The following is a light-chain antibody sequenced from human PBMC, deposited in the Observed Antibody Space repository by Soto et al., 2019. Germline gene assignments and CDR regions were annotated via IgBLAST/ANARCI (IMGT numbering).Light chain of an antibody. J-gene: IGKJ1*01. Sequence: EIVLTQSPGTLSLSPGERATLSCRASQSVSSSYLVWYQQKPGQAPRLLIYGASSRATGIPDRFSGSGSGTDFTLTISRLEPEDFAVYYCQQYGSSPWTFGQGTKVXXK. CDR2: GAS. CDR1: QSVSSSY. CDR3: QQYGSSPWT. V-gene: IGKV3-20*01.